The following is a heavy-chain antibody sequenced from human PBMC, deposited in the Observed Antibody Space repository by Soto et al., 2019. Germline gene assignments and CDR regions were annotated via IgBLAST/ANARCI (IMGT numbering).Heavy chain of an antibody. J-gene: IGHJ4*02. CDR1: GGSISSDDYY. CDR2: IFYSGSP. D-gene: IGHD6-13*01. CDR3: ARSYSSSWYWVFDY. Sequence: PSETLSLTCTVSGGSISSDDYYWVWIRQPPGKGLEWIGSIFYSGSPYYNPSLKSRVTISVDTSKNQFSLKLSSVTAADTAVYYCARSYSSSWYWVFDYWGQGTLVTVSS. V-gene: IGHV4-39*01.